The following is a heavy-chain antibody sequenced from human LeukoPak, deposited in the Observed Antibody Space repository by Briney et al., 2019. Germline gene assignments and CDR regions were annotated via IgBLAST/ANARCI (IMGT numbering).Heavy chain of an antibody. CDR3: ARDGYKLWAFDI. CDR1: GYSISRGYY. V-gene: IGHV4-38-2*02. D-gene: IGHD5-24*01. Sequence: PSETLSLTCTVSGYSISRGYYWGWIRQPPGNGLEWIGSIYHSGSTYYNPSLKSRVTISVDTSKNQFSLKLSSVTAADTAVYYCARDGYKLWAFDIWGQGTMVTVSS. J-gene: IGHJ3*02. CDR2: IYHSGST.